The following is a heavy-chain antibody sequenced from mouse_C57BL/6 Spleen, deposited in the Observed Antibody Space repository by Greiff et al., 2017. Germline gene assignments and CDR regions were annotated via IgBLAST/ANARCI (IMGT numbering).Heavy chain of an antibody. CDR3: ARRLEYYGSPFDV. V-gene: IGHV1-26*01. D-gene: IGHD1-1*01. Sequence: VQLQQSGPELVKPGASVKISCKASGYTFTDYYMNWVKQSHGKSLEWIGDINPNNGGTSYNQKFKGKATLTVDKSSSTAYMELRSLTSEDSAVYYCARRLEYYGSPFDVWGTGTTVTVSS. J-gene: IGHJ1*03. CDR1: GYTFTDYY. CDR2: INPNNGGT.